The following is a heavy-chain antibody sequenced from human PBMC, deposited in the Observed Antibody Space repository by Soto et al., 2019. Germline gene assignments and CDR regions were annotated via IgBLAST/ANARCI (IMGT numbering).Heavy chain of an antibody. CDR1: GCTFTGYY. CDR3: ARALLYYDILTGYEPYYYYGMDV. D-gene: IGHD3-9*01. CDR2: INPNSGGT. Sequence: ASVKVSCKASGCTFTGYYMHWVRQAPGQGLEWMGWINPNSGGTNYAQKFQGRVTMTRDTSISTAYMELSRLRSDDTAVYYCARALLYYDILTGYEPYYYYGMDVWGQGTTVTVSS. V-gene: IGHV1-2*02. J-gene: IGHJ6*02.